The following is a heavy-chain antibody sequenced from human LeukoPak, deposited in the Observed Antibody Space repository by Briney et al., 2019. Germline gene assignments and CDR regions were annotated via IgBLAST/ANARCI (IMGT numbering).Heavy chain of an antibody. CDR2: IYHSGST. D-gene: IGHD4-17*01. Sequence: PSETLSLTCAVYGGSFSGYYWSWIRQPPGKGLEWIGSIYHSGSTYYNPSLKSRVTKSVDTSKNQFSLKLSSVTAADTAVYYCARADADYGEFDYWGQGTLVTVSS. V-gene: IGHV4-34*01. J-gene: IGHJ4*02. CDR1: GGSFSGYY. CDR3: ARADADYGEFDY.